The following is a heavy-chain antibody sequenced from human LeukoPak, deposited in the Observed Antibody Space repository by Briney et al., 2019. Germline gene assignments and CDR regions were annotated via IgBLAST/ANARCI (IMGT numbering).Heavy chain of an antibody. D-gene: IGHD6-19*01. CDR1: GGSFSGYY. CDR2: INHSGST. Sequence: PSETLSLTCAVYGGSFSGYYWSWIRQPPGKGLEWIGEINHSGSTNYNPSLKSRYTISVDTSKNQFSLKLSSLTAADTAVYYCARDRTGSSGRGHLPNAENWFDPWGQGTLVTVSS. J-gene: IGHJ5*02. CDR3: ARDRTGSSGRGHLPNAENWFDP. V-gene: IGHV4-34*01.